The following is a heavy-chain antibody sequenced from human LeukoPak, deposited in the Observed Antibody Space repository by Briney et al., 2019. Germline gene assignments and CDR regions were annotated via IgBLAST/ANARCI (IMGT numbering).Heavy chain of an antibody. CDR2: INSDGSST. V-gene: IGHV3-74*01. Sequence: GGSLRLSCAASGFTFSSYWMHWVRQAPGKGLVWVSRINSDGSSTSYADSVKGRFTISRDNAKNTLYLQMNSLRAEDTAVYYCARDRNNIVATRGRSFHYYYYGMDVWGQGTTVTVSS. J-gene: IGHJ6*02. D-gene: IGHD5-12*01. CDR1: GFTFSSYW. CDR3: ARDRNNIVATRGRSFHYYYYGMDV.